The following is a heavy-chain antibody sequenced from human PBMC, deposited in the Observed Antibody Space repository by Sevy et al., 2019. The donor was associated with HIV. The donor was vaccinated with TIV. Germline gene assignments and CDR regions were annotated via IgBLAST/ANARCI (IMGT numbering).Heavy chain of an antibody. Sequence: RGSLRLSCEVSGFTFSSYWMSWVRQAPGKGLEWVAIIKGDGSDKYYVDSVKGRFTISRDNAKNSLYLQMNSLRVEDTAVYYCVRDVAALDYWGQGTLVTVSS. V-gene: IGHV3-7*01. CDR1: GFTFSSYW. D-gene: IGHD6-13*01. J-gene: IGHJ4*02. CDR3: VRDVAALDY. CDR2: IKGDGSDK.